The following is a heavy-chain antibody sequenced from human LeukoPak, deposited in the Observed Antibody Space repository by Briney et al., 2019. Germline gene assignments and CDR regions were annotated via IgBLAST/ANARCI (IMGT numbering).Heavy chain of an antibody. V-gene: IGHV5-51*01. J-gene: IGHJ3*02. CDR3: ARGLYYDILTGHDAFDI. CDR1: GYSFNSYW. CDR2: IYSCDSDT. Sequence: GESPKISCKGSGYSFNSYWIGWVRQMSGEGLEWMGIIYSCDSDTRYSPSFQGQVTISSDKSISTAYLQWSSLKASDTAMYYCARGLYYDILTGHDAFDIWGQGTMVTVSS. D-gene: IGHD3-9*01.